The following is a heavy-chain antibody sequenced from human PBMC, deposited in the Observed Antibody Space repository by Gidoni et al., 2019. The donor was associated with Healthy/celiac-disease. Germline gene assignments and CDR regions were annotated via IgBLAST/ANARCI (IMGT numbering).Heavy chain of an antibody. CDR2: IYYSGST. Sequence: QVQLQESGPGLVKPSQTLSLTCTVYCGSISSCGYYWSWSRQHPGKGLEWIGYIYYSGSTYYNPSLKSRVTISVDTSKNQFSLKMSSVTAADTAVYYCARWAPRGGPATLRKFDYWGQGTLVTVSS. CDR3: ARWAPRGGPATLRKFDY. V-gene: IGHV4-31*03. CDR1: CGSISSCGYY. D-gene: IGHD2-15*01. J-gene: IGHJ4*02.